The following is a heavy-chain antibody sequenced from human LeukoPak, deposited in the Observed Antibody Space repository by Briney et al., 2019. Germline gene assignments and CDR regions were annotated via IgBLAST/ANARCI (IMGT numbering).Heavy chain of an antibody. CDR1: GYTFTSYY. V-gene: IGHV1-46*01. D-gene: IGHD3-16*01. Sequence: ASVKVSCKASGYTFTSYYMHWVRQAPGQGLEWMGIINPSGGSTSYAQKFQGRVTMTRDTSISTAYMELSSLRSEDTAVYYCARALEGGHIDFWARGTLVTVS. CDR2: INPSGGST. J-gene: IGHJ4*02. CDR3: ARALEGGHIDF.